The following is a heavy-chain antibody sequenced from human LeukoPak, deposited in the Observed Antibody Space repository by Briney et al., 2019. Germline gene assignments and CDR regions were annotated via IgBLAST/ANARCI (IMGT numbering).Heavy chain of an antibody. V-gene: IGHV3-73*01. Sequence: GGSLKLSCAASGFTFSGSALHWVRQASGKGLEWVGRIRSRTNSYATVYAASVKGRFTISRDDSKNMAYMKMHSLKTEDTAVYYCTALGVAAYWGQGTLVTVSS. J-gene: IGHJ4*02. CDR3: TALGVAAY. CDR1: GFTFSGSA. CDR2: IRSRTNSYAT. D-gene: IGHD6-19*01.